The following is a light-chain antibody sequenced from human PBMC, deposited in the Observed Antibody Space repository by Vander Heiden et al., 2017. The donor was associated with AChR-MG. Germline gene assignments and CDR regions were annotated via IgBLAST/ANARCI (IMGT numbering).Light chain of an antibody. CDR3: AAWDDSLNGGV. Sequence: QSVLTQPPSASGTPGQRVTISCSGSSSNIGSNTVNWYQQLPGTAPKLRIYSNNQRPSGVPDRFSGSKSGTSASLAISGLQSEDEADDDCAAWDDSLNGGVFGGGTKLTVL. V-gene: IGLV1-44*01. CDR2: SNN. J-gene: IGLJ2*01. CDR1: SSNIGSNT.